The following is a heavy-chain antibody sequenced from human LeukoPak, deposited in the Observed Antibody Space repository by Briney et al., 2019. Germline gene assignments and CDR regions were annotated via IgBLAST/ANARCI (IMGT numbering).Heavy chain of an antibody. CDR1: GFTFNIYS. D-gene: IGHD1-26*01. Sequence: GGSLRLSCAASGFTFNIYSMNWVRQAPGKGLEWVSSISSSSDYIYYADSVKGRFTISRGNARNSLYLQMNSLRAEDTAVYYCARKLGKWERLSPFDYWGQGTLVTVSS. V-gene: IGHV3-21*01. CDR2: ISSSSDYI. CDR3: ARKLGKWERLSPFDY. J-gene: IGHJ4*02.